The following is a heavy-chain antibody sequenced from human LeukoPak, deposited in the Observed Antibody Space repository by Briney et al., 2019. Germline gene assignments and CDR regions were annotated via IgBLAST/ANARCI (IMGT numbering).Heavy chain of an antibody. V-gene: IGHV1-69*13. J-gene: IGHJ6*02. CDR3: ARVGYSYGYYYHGMDV. CDR2: IIPIFGTA. Sequence: ASVKVSCKASGGTFSSYAISWVRQAPGQGLEWMGGIIPIFGTANYAQKFQGRVTITADESTSTAYMELSSLRSEDTAVYYCARVGYSYGYYYHGMDVWGQGTTVTVSS. D-gene: IGHD5-18*01. CDR1: GGTFSSYA.